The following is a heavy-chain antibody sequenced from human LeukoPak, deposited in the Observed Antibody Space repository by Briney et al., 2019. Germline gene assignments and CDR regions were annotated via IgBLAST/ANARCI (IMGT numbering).Heavy chain of an antibody. CDR1: GFTFSSYW. J-gene: IGHJ4*02. Sequence: GGSLRLSCATSGFTFSSYWMSWVRQAPGQGLEWVANIKQTGSEKYYVDSVKGRFTISRDNAKNSLYLQMNSLRAEDTAVYYCARDSSGWSYYWGQGTLVTVSS. V-gene: IGHV3-7*01. CDR2: IKQTGSEK. CDR3: ARDSSGWSYY. D-gene: IGHD6-19*01.